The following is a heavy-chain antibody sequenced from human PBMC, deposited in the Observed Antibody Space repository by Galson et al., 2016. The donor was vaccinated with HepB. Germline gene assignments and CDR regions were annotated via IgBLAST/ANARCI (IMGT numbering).Heavy chain of an antibody. J-gene: IGHJ6*02. D-gene: IGHD5-18*01. CDR3: TTRGGYAYGFHLSDLSRYDVDV. Sequence: SVKVSCKASGGTFKTYASSWVRQAPGEGLEWMGGVIPLFGTANYAQRFQGRVTITADESTTTAYMELTSRTSEDTAVYYCTTRGGYAYGFHLSDLSRYDVDVWGQGTTVTVSS. V-gene: IGHV1-69*13. CDR2: VIPLFGTA. CDR1: GGTFKTYA.